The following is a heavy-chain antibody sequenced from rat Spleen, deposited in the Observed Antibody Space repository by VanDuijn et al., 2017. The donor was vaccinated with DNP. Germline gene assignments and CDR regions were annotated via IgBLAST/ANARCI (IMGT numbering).Heavy chain of an antibody. V-gene: IGHV2-41*01. CDR3: ARDENGYVNYWFAY. Sequence: QVQLKESGPGLVQPSQILSLTCTVAGFSLTSYNVHWVRQSPGKGLEWMGVIWNVGGTRYNSALKSRLSISKDTSKSQVFLKMNSLQIEDTATYYCARDENGYVNYWFAYWGQGTLVTVSS. CDR2: IWNVGGT. CDR1: GFSLTSYN. D-gene: IGHD1-4*01. J-gene: IGHJ3*01.